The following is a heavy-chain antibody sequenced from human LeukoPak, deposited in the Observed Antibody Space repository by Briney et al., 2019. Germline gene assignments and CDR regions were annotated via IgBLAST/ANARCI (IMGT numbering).Heavy chain of an antibody. V-gene: IGHV3-30*02. CDR1: GFTFRNYG. Sequence: GGSLRLSCAASGFTFRNYGMRWVRQAPGKGLEWVAFIRYDGSDKYYADSVKGRFTISRDNSKNTLYLQMNSLRAEDTAVYYCAKDGGVLYGADYWGQGTLVTVSS. J-gene: IGHJ4*02. D-gene: IGHD4/OR15-4a*01. CDR3: AKDGGVLYGADY. CDR2: IRYDGSDK.